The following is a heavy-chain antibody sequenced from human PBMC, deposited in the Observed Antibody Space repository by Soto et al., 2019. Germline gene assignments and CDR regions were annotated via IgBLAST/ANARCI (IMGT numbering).Heavy chain of an antibody. V-gene: IGHV1-69*01. CDR1: GGTFSSYP. CDR2: ITPFFGTP. Sequence: QVQLVQSGAEVKKPGSSVKVSCGASGGTFSSYPINWVRQAPGQGLEWMGGITPFFGTPNYAQKFQGRVTITADESTSTAYMELRSLRSEDTAVYYCARVGHITNYGMAVWGQGTTVTVSS. J-gene: IGHJ6*02. D-gene: IGHD1-26*01. CDR3: ARVGHITNYGMAV.